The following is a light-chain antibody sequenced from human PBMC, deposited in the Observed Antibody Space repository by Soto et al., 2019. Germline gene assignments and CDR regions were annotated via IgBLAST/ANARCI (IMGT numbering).Light chain of an antibody. J-gene: IGKJ1*01. CDR3: QQYSNFAT. V-gene: IGKV1-5*01. CDR2: DVS. CDR1: QNIGTS. Sequence: DIQMTQSPSALSASVGDRVTLTCRASQNIGTSLAWYQQKPGRAPKVLIYDVSTLERGVPSRFSGSQFGSEFPLTISGLQPDYFATYYCQQYSNFATFGQGTNV.